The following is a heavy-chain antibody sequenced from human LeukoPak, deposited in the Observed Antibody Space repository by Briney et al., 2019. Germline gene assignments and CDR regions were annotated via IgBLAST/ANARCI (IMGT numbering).Heavy chain of an antibody. V-gene: IGHV1-8*01. CDR3: ARGGGSGYYAFDY. CDR1: GYTFTSYD. D-gene: IGHD3-3*01. CDR2: MNPNSDNT. J-gene: IGHJ4*02. Sequence: ASVKVSCKASGYTFTSYDINWVRQATGQGLEWMGWMNPNSDNTGYAQKFLGRVSITRNTSISTPYMELSSLRSEDTAVYYCARGGGSGYYAFDYWGQGTLVTVS.